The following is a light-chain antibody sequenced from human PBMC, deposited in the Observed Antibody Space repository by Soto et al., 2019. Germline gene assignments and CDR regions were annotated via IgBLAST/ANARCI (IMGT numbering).Light chain of an antibody. V-gene: IGKV1-6*01. CDR1: QGIRND. J-gene: IGKJ1*01. Sequence: AIQMTQSPSSLSASVGDRVNITCRASQGIRNDLGWYQQKPGKAPKLLIYAASSLKSGVPSRFSGSGSGTDFTLTISSLQPEDFATYYCLQDYNYPRTFGQGTKVEIK. CDR3: LQDYNYPRT. CDR2: AAS.